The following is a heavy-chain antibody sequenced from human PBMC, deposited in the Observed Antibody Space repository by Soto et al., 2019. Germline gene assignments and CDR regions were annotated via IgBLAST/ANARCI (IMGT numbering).Heavy chain of an antibody. Sequence: QVQLQESGPGLVKPSETLSLTCAFSRGSITSSNWSSWVPQPPGKGLEWIGEIFHKANTYYNPPLQSRVTISVDTAKNQFSVNLRSVTAADTAVYYCARRTWGMDVWGQGTTVTVSS. CDR2: IFHKANT. CDR3: ARRTWGMDV. V-gene: IGHV4-4*02. J-gene: IGHJ6*02. CDR1: RGSITSSNW. D-gene: IGHD2-8*01.